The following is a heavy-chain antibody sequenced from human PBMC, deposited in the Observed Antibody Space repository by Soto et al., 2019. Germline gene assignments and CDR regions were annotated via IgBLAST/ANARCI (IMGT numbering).Heavy chain of an antibody. V-gene: IGHV3-23*01. CDR1: GFTFSSYA. CDR3: AKENRQWLRLGYYGMDV. D-gene: IGHD6-19*01. J-gene: IGHJ6*02. Sequence: PGGSLRLSCAASGFTFSSYAMSWVRQAPGKGLEWVSAISGSGGSTYYADSVKGRFTISRDNSKNTLYLQMNSLRAEDTAVYYCAKENRQWLRLGYYGMDVWGQGTTVTVSS. CDR2: ISGSGGST.